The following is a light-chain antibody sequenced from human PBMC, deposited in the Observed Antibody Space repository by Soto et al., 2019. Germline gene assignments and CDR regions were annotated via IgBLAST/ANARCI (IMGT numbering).Light chain of an antibody. CDR3: SSYAGNKKWV. V-gene: IGLV2-14*01. CDR1: SSDVGGYNY. CDR2: EVS. Sequence: QSVLTQPASVSGSPGQSITISCTGTSSDVGGYNYVSWYQQHPGKAPKLMIYEVSNRPSGVSNRFSGSKSGNTASLTISGLQAEDEADYYCSSYAGNKKWVFGGGTKLTVL. J-gene: IGLJ3*02.